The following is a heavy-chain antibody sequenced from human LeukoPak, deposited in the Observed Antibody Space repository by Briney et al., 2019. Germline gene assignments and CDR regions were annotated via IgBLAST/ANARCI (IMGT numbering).Heavy chain of an antibody. Sequence: GGSLRLSCAASGFTFSSYSMNWVRQAPGKGLEWVSSISSSSSYICYADSVKGRFTISRDNAKNSLYLQMNSLRAEDTAVYYCARGGYDYVWGSYRLIDYWGQGTLVTVSS. V-gene: IGHV3-21*01. J-gene: IGHJ4*02. D-gene: IGHD3-16*02. CDR2: ISSSSSYI. CDR3: ARGGYDYVWGSYRLIDY. CDR1: GFTFSSYS.